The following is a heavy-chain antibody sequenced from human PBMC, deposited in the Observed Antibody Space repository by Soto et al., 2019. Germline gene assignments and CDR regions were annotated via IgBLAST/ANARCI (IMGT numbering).Heavy chain of an antibody. D-gene: IGHD2-2*02. J-gene: IGHJ4*02. CDR2: ISYDGSNK. V-gene: IGHV3-30-3*01. CDR1: GFTFSSYA. Sequence: GGSLRLSCAASGFTFSSYAMHWVRQAPGKGLEWVAVISYDGSNKYYADSVKGRFTISRDNSKNTLYLQMNSLRAEDTAVYYCARDLVVVPAAIPGGPFDYWGQGTLVTVS. CDR3: ARDLVVVPAAIPGGPFDY.